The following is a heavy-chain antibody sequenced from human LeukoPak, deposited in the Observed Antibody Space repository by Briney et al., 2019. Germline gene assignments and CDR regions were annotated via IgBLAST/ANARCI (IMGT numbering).Heavy chain of an antibody. CDR2: IIPILDIT. J-gene: IGHJ4*02. V-gene: IGHV1-69*02. CDR1: GGTFSSYT. D-gene: IGHD3-22*01. CDR3: ATLEDYYDGSGFSR. Sequence: SVKVSCKASGGTFSSYTISWVRQAPGQGLEWMGRIIPILDITNYAQKFQGRVTITADKSTSTAYMELSSLRSEDTAVYYCATLEDYYDGSGFSRWGQGTLVTVSS.